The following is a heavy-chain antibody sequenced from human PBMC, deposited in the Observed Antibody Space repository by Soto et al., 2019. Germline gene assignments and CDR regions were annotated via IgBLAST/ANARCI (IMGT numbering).Heavy chain of an antibody. CDR1: GFTFSSYA. CDR3: AKDLGTDDFWSAYYTYYYMDV. J-gene: IGHJ6*03. D-gene: IGHD3-3*01. CDR2: ISGSGDNT. Sequence: EVQLLESGGGVVQPGGSLRLSCAASGFTFSSYALNWVRQAPGKGLEWVSVISGSGDNTYYADSVKGRFTISRDNSKNTLYLQMNSLRAEDTAVYYCAKDLGTDDFWSAYYTYYYMDVWGKGTTVTVSS. V-gene: IGHV3-23*01.